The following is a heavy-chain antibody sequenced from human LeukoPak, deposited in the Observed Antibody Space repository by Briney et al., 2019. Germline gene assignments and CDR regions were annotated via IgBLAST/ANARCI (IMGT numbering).Heavy chain of an antibody. CDR3: ARSSEYYDFWSGNLYYFDY. V-gene: IGHV5-51*01. CDR1: GYSFTSYW. J-gene: IGHJ4*02. D-gene: IGHD3-3*01. Sequence: GESLKISCKGSGYSFTSYWIGWVRQMPGKGLEWMGIIYPGDSDTRYSPSFQGQVTISADKSISTAYLQWSSLKASDTAMYYCARSSEYYDFWSGNLYYFDYWGQGTLVTVSS. CDR2: IYPGDSDT.